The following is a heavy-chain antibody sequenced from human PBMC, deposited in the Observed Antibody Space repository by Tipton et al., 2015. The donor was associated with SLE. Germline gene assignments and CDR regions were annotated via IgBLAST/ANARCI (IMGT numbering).Heavy chain of an antibody. D-gene: IGHD2/OR15-2a*01. CDR2: IHTSGRT. V-gene: IGHV4-4*09. J-gene: IGHJ3*01. Sequence: TLSLTCTVSGGSISSYYWSWIRQPPGKGLEWIGHIHTSGRTDYNPSLKSRVTTSVDTSKNQFSLKVSSVTAADTALYFCARPVFCSSTTCQGAFHVWGQGTMLTVSS. CDR1: GGSISSYY. CDR3: ARPVFCSSTTCQGAFHV.